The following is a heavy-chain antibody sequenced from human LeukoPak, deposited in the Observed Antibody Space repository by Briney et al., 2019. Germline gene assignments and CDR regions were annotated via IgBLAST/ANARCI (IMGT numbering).Heavy chain of an antibody. CDR1: GFTFSSYA. CDR2: ISGSGGST. J-gene: IGHJ5*02. CDR3: AKDQFIVVHRGWFDP. V-gene: IGHV3-23*01. Sequence: GGSLRLSCAASGFTFSSYAVSWVRQAPGKGLEWVSAISGSGGSTYYADSVKGRFTISRDNSKNTLYLQMNSLRAEDTAVYYCAKDQFIVVHRGWFDPWGQGTLVTVSS. D-gene: IGHD3-16*02.